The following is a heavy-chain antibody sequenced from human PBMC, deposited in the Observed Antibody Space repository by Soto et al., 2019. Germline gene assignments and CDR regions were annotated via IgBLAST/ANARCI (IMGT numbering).Heavy chain of an antibody. D-gene: IGHD4-17*01. V-gene: IGHV1-69*01. CDR1: GGTFSSYA. CDR2: IIPIFGTA. J-gene: IGHJ4*02. CDR3: ARYDRRDGYNYGGCFDY. Sequence: QVQLVQSGAEVKKPGSSVKVSCKASGGTFSSYAISWVRQAPGQGLEWMGGIIPIFGTANYAQKCKGRGTMTADESTSTDYVELRSLRSEDTDVYYCARYDRRDGYNYGGCFDYWGQGTLVTVSS.